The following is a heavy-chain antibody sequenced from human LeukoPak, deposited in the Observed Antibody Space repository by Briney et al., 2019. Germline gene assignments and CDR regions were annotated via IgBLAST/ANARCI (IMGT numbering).Heavy chain of an antibody. V-gene: IGHV4-34*01. D-gene: IGHD3-10*01. J-gene: IGHJ6*03. CDR2: INHSGST. Sequence: SETLSLTRAVYGGSFSGYYWSWIRQPPGKGLEWIGEINHSGSTNYNPSLKSRVTISVDTSKNQFSLKLSSVTAADTAVYYCARHVVRSWFGEYYYYYYMDVWGKGTTVTISS. CDR3: ARHVVRSWFGEYYYYYYMDV. CDR1: GGSFSGYY.